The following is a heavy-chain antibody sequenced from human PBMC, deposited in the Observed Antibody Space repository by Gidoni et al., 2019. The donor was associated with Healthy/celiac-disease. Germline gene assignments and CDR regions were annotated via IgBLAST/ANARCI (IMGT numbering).Heavy chain of an antibody. V-gene: IGHV4-34*01. Sequence: QVKLQQWGAGLSKPSETLSITCAVYGGSFSGLYWSWLPQPPGKGLEWIGESNHGGSNNYNPSLKSRVTRTVDTSKNQFSLMLSSVTAADTAVYYCARGSFYSPAATEVHVYYYYGMDVWGQGTTVTVSS. CDR2: SNHGGSN. D-gene: IGHD2-2*01. J-gene: IGHJ6*02. CDR1: GGSFSGLY. CDR3: ARGSFYSPAATEVHVYYYYGMDV.